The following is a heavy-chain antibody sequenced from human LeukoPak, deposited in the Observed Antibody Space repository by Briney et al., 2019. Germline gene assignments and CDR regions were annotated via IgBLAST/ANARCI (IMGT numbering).Heavy chain of an antibody. Sequence: SETLSLTCTVSGYSISSGYYWGWIRQPPGKGLEWIGSIYHSGSTYYNPSLKSRVTISVDTSNNQFSLKLTSVTAADTAVYYCARDRYSSGSRYFDSWGQGTLVTVSS. CDR2: IYHSGST. J-gene: IGHJ4*02. CDR3: ARDRYSSGSRYFDS. D-gene: IGHD6-19*01. V-gene: IGHV4-38-2*02. CDR1: GYSISSGYY.